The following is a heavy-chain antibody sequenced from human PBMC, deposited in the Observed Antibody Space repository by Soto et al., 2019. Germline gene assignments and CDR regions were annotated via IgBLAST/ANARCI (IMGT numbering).Heavy chain of an antibody. Sequence: EVQLVESGGGLVKPGGSLRLSCAASGFTFSSYSMNWVRQAPGKELEWVSSISSSSSYIYYADSVKGRFTISRDNAKNSLYLQMNSLRAEDTAVYYCARENGGGGLDYWGQGTLVTVSS. CDR2: ISSSSSYI. D-gene: IGHD2-15*01. CDR3: ARENGGGGLDY. J-gene: IGHJ4*02. V-gene: IGHV3-21*01. CDR1: GFTFSSYS.